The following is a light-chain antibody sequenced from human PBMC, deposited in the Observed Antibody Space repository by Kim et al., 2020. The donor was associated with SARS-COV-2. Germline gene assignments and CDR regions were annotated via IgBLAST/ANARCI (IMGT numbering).Light chain of an antibody. CDR2: DVF. Sequence: SLTISCAGTSNDVGGFDSVSWYQQHPGKAPKLMIYDVFKRPSGVPNRFSASKSGNTASLTISGLHAEDEANYYCSSYSSSTAVLFGGGTQLTVL. J-gene: IGLJ2*01. CDR1: SNDVGGFDS. CDR3: SSYSSSTAVL. V-gene: IGLV2-14*03.